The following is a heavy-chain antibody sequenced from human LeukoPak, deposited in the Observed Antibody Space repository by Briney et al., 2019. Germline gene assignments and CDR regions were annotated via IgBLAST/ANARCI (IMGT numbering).Heavy chain of an antibody. CDR2: IYTSGST. CDR3: ARHASRDYDILTGYYTPSLFFDY. V-gene: IGHV4-61*02. J-gene: IGHJ4*02. CDR1: GGSISSGCYF. D-gene: IGHD3-9*01. Sequence: SQTLSLTCTVSGGSISSGCYFWSWIRQPAGKGLEWIGRIYTSGSTNYNPSLKSRVTLSVDTSKNQFSLKLNSVTAADTAVYYCARHASRDYDILTGYYTPSLFFDYWGQGTLVTVSS.